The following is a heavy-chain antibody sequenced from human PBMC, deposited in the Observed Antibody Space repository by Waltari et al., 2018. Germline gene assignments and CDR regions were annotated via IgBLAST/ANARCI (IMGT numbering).Heavy chain of an antibody. V-gene: IGHV4-61*09. CDR2: IYTSGST. CDR3: EAADYDAFDI. J-gene: IGHJ3*02. CDR1: GGSISSGSYY. D-gene: IGHD2-15*01. Sequence: QVQLQESGPGLVKPSQTLSLTYTVSGGSISSGSYYWSWIRQPAGKGLEWIGYIYTSGSTNYNPSLKSRVTISVDTSKNQFSLKLSSVTAADTAVYYCEAADYDAFDIWGQGTMVTVSS.